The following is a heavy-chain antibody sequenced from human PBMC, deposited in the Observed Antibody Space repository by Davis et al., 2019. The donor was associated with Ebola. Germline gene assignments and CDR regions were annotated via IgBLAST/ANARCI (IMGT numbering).Heavy chain of an antibody. CDR2: ISSNGGST. V-gene: IGHV3-64*01. D-gene: IGHD1-20*01. J-gene: IGHJ4*02. CDR1: GFTFSSYA. Sequence: PGGSLRLSCAASGFTFSSYAMHWVRQAPGKGLEYVSAISSNGGSTYYANSVKGRFTISRDNSKNTLYLQMGSLRAEDMAVYYCARQDRYNWKLDYWGQGTLVTVSS. CDR3: ARQDRYNWKLDY.